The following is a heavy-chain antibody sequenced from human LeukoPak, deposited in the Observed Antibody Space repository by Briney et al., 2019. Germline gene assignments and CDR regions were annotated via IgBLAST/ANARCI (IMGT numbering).Heavy chain of an antibody. CDR3: ARISGWCLDY. CDR2: INPNSGDT. V-gene: IGHV1-2*02. D-gene: IGHD6-19*01. J-gene: IGHJ4*02. CDR1: GYTFTGYY. Sequence: ASVKVSCKASGYTFTGYYMHWVRQAPGQGLEWMGWINPNSGDTGSAQKFQGRVTVTRDTSISTAYMDLTRLRSDDTAEYYCARISGWCLDYWGQGTLVTVSS.